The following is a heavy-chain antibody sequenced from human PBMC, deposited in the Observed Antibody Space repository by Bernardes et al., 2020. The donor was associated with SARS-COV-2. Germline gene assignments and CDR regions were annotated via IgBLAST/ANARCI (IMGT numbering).Heavy chain of an antibody. CDR2: ITHSGSS. CDR1: GGSFSGYC. D-gene: IGHD3-9*01. Sequence: SETLSLTCAVYGGSFSGYCWTWIRQSPGKGLEWIGEITHSGSSNYNPSLKSRVTVSADRTKNQFSLRLTSVTAADTAVYYCARTPDYDVLTGSYAEGDDSWGQGTQVTVSS. V-gene: IGHV4-34*01. J-gene: IGHJ5*01. CDR3: ARTPDYDVLTGSYAEGDDS.